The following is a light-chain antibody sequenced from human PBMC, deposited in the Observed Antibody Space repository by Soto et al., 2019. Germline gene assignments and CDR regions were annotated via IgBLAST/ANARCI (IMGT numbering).Light chain of an antibody. J-gene: IGKJ4*01. CDR3: QHGYSTPLT. V-gene: IGKV1-39*01. Sequence: DIQMTQSPSYLSASVGDRVSITCRASQSISTHFSWYQQKPGKAPKLLIYAASSLQSWVPSRFTGSGSGTDFTLTISSLQPEDFATYFCQHGYSTPLTFGGGTKVDIK. CDR2: AAS. CDR1: QSISTH.